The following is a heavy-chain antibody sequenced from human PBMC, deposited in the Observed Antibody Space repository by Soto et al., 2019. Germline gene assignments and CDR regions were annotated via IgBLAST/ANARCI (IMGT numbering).Heavy chain of an antibody. CDR2: IIPIFGTA. CDR1: GGTFSSYA. V-gene: IGHV1-69*01. J-gene: IGHJ6*02. Sequence: QVQLVQSGAEVKKPGSSVKVSCKASGGTFSSYAISWVRQAPGQGLEWMGGIIPIFGTANYAQKFQGRVTDSAGGITETAYNEPDSLRFEGTAGVLRSGEFGGTTVAFGMDVWGQGTTVTVSS. D-gene: IGHD4-17*01. CDR3: SGEFGGTTVAFGMDV.